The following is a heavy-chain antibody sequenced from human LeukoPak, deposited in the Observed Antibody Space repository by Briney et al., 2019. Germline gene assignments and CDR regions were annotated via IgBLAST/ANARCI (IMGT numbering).Heavy chain of an antibody. D-gene: IGHD6-19*01. J-gene: IGHJ4*02. V-gene: IGHV3-30*04. Sequence: GGSLRLSCAASGFTFSSYAMHWVRQAPGKGLEWVAVISYDGSNKYYADSVKGRFTISRDNSKNTLYLQMNSLRAEDTAVYYCARDPRGSGWQTFDYWGQGTLVTVSS. CDR1: GFTFSSYA. CDR2: ISYDGSNK. CDR3: ARDPRGSGWQTFDY.